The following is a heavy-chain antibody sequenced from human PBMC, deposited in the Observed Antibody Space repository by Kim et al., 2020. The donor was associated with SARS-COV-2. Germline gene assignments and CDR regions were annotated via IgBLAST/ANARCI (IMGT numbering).Heavy chain of an antibody. V-gene: IGHV4-59*13. CDR1: GGSISSYY. CDR2: IYYSGST. D-gene: IGHD3-22*01. Sequence: SETLSLTCTVSGGSISSYYWSWIRQPPGKGLEWIGYIYYSGSTNYNPSLKSRVTISVDTSKNQFSLKLSSVTAADTAVYYCARVQYYYDSSGYLPGNWYFDLWGRGTLVTVSS. J-gene: IGHJ2*01. CDR3: ARVQYYYDSSGYLPGNWYFDL.